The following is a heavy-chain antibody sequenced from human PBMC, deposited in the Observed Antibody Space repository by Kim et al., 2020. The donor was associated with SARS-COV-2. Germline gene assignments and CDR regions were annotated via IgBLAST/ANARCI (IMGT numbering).Heavy chain of an antibody. Sequence: ASVKVSCKASGYTFTGYYMHWVRQAPGQGLEWMGWINPNSGGTNYAQKFQGRVTMTRDTSISTAYMELSRLRSDDTAVYYCATAQHIVVVPAAMRDYYYGMDVWGQGTTVTVSS. V-gene: IGHV1-2*02. CDR3: ATAQHIVVVPAAMRDYYYGMDV. D-gene: IGHD2-2*01. CDR1: GYTFTGYY. J-gene: IGHJ6*02. CDR2: INPNSGGT.